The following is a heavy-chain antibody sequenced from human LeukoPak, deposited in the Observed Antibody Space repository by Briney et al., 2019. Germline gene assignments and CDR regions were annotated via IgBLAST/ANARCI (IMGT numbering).Heavy chain of an antibody. Sequence: SETLSLTCTVSGGSISSSSYYWGWIRQPPGKGLEWIGEINHSGSTNYNPSLKSRVTISVDTSKNQFSLKLSSVTAADTAVYYCARAGSSWLAKGWFDPWGQGTLVTVSS. CDR1: GGSISSSSYY. J-gene: IGHJ5*02. V-gene: IGHV4-39*07. D-gene: IGHD6-13*01. CDR2: INHSGST. CDR3: ARAGSSWLAKGWFDP.